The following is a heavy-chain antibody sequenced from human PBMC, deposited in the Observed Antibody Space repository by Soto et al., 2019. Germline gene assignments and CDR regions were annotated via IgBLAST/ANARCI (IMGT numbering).Heavy chain of an antibody. Sequence: EVQLLESGGGLVQPGGSLRLSCAASGFTFSSYAMSWVRQAPGEGLEWVSAISGSGGSTYYADSVKGRFTISRDNSKNTLYLQMNSLRAEDTAVYYCAKDKGRRYDFWSGYLFDPWGQGTLVTVSS. CDR3: AKDKGRRYDFWSGYLFDP. CDR2: ISGSGGST. J-gene: IGHJ5*02. V-gene: IGHV3-23*01. D-gene: IGHD3-3*01. CDR1: GFTFSSYA.